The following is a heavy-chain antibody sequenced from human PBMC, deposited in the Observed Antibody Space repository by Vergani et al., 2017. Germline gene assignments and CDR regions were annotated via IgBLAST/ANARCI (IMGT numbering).Heavy chain of an antibody. D-gene: IGHD6-6*01. J-gene: IGHJ6*03. CDR3: ARDPTGRRGPEAARSGYMDV. CDR1: GGSFSGYY. CDR2: INHSGST. V-gene: IGHV4-34*01. Sequence: QVQLQQWGAGLLKPSETLSLTCAVYGGSFSGYYWSWIRQPPGKGLEWIVEINHSGSTNYNPSLKSRVTISVDTSKNQFSLKLSTVTAADTGVYYCARDPTGRRGPEAARSGYMDVWGKGTTVTVSS.